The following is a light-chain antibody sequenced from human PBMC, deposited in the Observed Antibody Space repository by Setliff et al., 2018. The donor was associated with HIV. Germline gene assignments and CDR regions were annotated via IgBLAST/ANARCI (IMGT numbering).Light chain of an antibody. CDR3: SSYAITNTLP. Sequence: QSALTQPASVSGSPGQSITISCTGTTSDVGGYNYVSWYQQHPGKAPKLLIYEVRHRPSGVSDRSSGSKSGNTASLTISGLQAEDEADYYCSSYAITNTLPFGTGTKVTVL. J-gene: IGLJ1*01. CDR2: EVR. CDR1: TSDVGGYNY. V-gene: IGLV2-14*01.